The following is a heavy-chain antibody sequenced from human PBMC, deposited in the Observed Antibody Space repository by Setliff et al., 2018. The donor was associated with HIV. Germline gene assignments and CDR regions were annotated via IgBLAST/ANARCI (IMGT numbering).Heavy chain of an antibody. D-gene: IGHD2-8*01. CDR2: VYTSGST. V-gene: IGHV4-4*09. CDR3: ARYYCPTGECYGFDI. J-gene: IGHJ3*02. CDR1: GGSINNYY. Sequence: SETLSLTCTVSGGSINNYYWSWIRQPPGKGLEWIGYVYTSGSTNYNPSLKGRVTISIDASNNQFSLKLTSVTAAETAVYYCARYYCPTGECYGFDIWGQGTRVTVS.